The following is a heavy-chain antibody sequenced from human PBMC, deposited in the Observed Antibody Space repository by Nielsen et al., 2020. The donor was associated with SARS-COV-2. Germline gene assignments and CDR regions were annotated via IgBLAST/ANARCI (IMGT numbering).Heavy chain of an antibody. CDR1: GFTFSSYD. D-gene: IGHD3-22*01. CDR2: ISYDGSNK. CDR3: AKGAWYYDSSGYYAY. V-gene: IGHV3-30*18. J-gene: IGHJ4*02. Sequence: GESLKISCAASGFTFSSYDMHWVRQAPGKGLEWVAVISYDGSNKYYADSVKGRFTISRDNSKNTLYLQMNSLRAEDTAVYYCAKGAWYYDSSGYYAYWGQGTLVTGSS.